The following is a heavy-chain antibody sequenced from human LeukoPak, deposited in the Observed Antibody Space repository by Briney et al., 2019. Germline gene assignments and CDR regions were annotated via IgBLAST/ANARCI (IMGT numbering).Heavy chain of an antibody. J-gene: IGHJ4*02. CDR2: IYYSGST. D-gene: IGHD5-18*01. V-gene: IGHV4-59*01. Sequence: PSETLSLTCTVSGGSISSDYWSWIRQPPGKGLEWIGYIYYSGSTNYNPSLKSRVTISVDTSKNQFSLKLSSVTATDTDVYYCARWDSYGYSGLDYWGQGTLVTVSS. CDR3: ARWDSYGYSGLDY. CDR1: GGSISSDY.